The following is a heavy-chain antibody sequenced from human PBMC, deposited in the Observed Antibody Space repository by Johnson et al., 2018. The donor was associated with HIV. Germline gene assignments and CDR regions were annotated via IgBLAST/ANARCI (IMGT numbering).Heavy chain of an antibody. J-gene: IGHJ3*02. CDR2: VRLDGSAK. V-gene: IGHV3-30*02. CDR3: VKDLSSGYYTDALHI. CDR1: GFTFSSHG. Sequence: VQVVESGGGVVQPGESLRLSCAASGFTFSSHGMHWVRQAPGKGLEWVAYVRLDGSAKYYADSVMGRFTISRDNSKNTLYLQMNSLRPEDTALYYCVKDLSSGYYTDALHIWGQGTMVTVSS. D-gene: IGHD6-25*01.